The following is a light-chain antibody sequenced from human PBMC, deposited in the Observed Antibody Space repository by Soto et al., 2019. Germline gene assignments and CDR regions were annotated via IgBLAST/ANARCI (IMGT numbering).Light chain of an antibody. CDR1: QSVSSN. CDR3: QQSNNWTPT. Sequence: EIVMTQSPATLSLSPGERATLSCRASQSVSSNLAWYQQKHGQAPRLLIYGASTRATGIPARFSGSGSGTEVTITISSLKSEDGAVYYGQQSNNWTPTFGQGTKVDIK. V-gene: IGKV3-15*01. J-gene: IGKJ1*01. CDR2: GAS.